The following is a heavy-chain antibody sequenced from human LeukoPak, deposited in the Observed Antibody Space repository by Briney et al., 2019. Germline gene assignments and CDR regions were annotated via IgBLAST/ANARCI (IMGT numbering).Heavy chain of an antibody. CDR3: ARDGGGKSRPFDY. Sequence: SQTLTLTCTVSGGSISSGSYYWSWIRQPAGKGLEWIGRIYTSGSTNYNPSLKSRVTISVDTSKNQFSLKLSSVTAADTAVYYCARDGGGKSRPFDYWGQGTPVTVSS. CDR1: GGSISSGSYY. V-gene: IGHV4-61*02. CDR2: IYTSGST. D-gene: IGHD4-23*01. J-gene: IGHJ4*02.